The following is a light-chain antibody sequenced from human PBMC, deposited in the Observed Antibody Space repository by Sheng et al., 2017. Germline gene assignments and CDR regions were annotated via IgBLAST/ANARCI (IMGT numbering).Light chain of an antibody. CDR3: QVWDSSSDHPGV. Sequence: SYELTQPPSVSVAPGETASLTCGGDNLGSKSVHWYQQMPGQAPVLVVYDDYDRPSGIPERFSGSNSENTATLTISRVEAGDEADYFCQVWDSSSDHPGVFGGGTKLTVL. CDR2: DDY. V-gene: IGLV3-21*02. J-gene: IGLJ3*02. CDR1: NLGSKS.